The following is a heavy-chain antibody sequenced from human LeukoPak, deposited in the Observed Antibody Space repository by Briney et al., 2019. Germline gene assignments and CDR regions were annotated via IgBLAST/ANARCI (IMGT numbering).Heavy chain of an antibody. V-gene: IGHV3-30*04. J-gene: IGHJ4*02. CDR3: ARDAPSGIAAVGTVY. Sequence: GGSLRLSCAASGFTFSSYAMHWVRQAPGKGLEWVAVISYDGSNKYYADSVKGRFTISRDNSKNTLYLQMNSLRAEDTAVYYCARDAPSGIAAVGTVYWGQGTLVTVSS. D-gene: IGHD6-13*01. CDR1: GFTFSSYA. CDR2: ISYDGSNK.